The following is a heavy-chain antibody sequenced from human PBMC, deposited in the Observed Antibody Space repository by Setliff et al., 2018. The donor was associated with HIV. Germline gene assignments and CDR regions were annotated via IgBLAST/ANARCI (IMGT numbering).Heavy chain of an antibody. CDR2: VFSTGSL. CDR3: ARSFGNSWSGDRPHNYFDP. J-gene: IGHJ5*02. CDR1: GVSISSSRFY. V-gene: IGHV4-39*02. Sequence: SETLSLTCSVSGVSISSSRFYWAWIRQSPGKGLEWIGSVFSTGSLYNNPSLRGRITISIDASENHFTLRLTSVTAEDTALYFCARSFGNSWSGDRPHNYFDPWGQGTLVTVSS. D-gene: IGHD4-4*01.